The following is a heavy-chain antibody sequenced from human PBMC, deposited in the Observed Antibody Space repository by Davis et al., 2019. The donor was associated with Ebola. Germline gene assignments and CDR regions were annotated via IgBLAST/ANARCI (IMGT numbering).Heavy chain of an antibody. Sequence: GESLKISCKGSGYSFTSYWITWVRQMPGKGLEWMGRIDPSDSYTNYSPSFQGHVTISADKSISTAYLQWSSLKASDTAMYYCARHVRVCSAGTCYLYYFDYWGQGTLVTVSS. CDR2: IDPSDSYT. D-gene: IGHD2-15*01. CDR1: GYSFTSYW. V-gene: IGHV5-10-1*01. J-gene: IGHJ4*02. CDR3: ARHVRVCSAGTCYLYYFDY.